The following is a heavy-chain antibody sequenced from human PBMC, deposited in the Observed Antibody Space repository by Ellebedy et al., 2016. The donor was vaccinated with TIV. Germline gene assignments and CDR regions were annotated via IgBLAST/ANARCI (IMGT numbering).Heavy chain of an antibody. V-gene: IGHV1-2*02. CDR3: ARAGPDLVELLMNGPSAFWYFDV. D-gene: IGHD1-7*01. Sequence: AASVKVSCKASGYTFTDYLMNWVRQAPGQGLEWVGWINPNSGGTNYAQKFQGRVTMTRDTSISTAYVEFSGLTSDETAVYYCARAGPDLVELLMNGPSAFWYFDVWGRGTLLTVPS. CDR1: GYTFTDYL. CDR2: INPNSGGT. J-gene: IGHJ2*01.